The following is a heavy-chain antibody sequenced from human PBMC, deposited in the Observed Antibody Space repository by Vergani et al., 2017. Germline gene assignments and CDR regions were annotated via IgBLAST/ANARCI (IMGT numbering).Heavy chain of an antibody. V-gene: IGHV3-21*01. Sequence: EVQLVESGGGLVKPGGSLRLSCAASGFTFSSYSMNWVRQAPGKGLEWVSSISSSSSYIYYADSVKGRFTISRDNAKNSLYLQMNSLRAEDTAVYYCARDRPLGGIVVVPAAGMDVWGKGTTVTVSS. CDR1: GFTFSSYS. D-gene: IGHD2-2*01. J-gene: IGHJ6*03. CDR3: ARDRPLGGIVVVPAAGMDV. CDR2: ISSSSSYI.